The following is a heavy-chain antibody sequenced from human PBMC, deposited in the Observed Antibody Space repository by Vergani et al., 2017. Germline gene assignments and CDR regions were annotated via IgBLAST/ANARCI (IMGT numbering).Heavy chain of an antibody. J-gene: IGHJ6*02. Sequence: QVLLTQSGAEVKKPGSSVKVSCKASGGSLSTYAFVWVRLAPAQGLEWMGGFFPVFGTPTYAQKFQGRVTIDADESTSTPSMTVSSLKSEDTAVYFCARVLQDDVAQVVSWNYYGMDVWGQGTTVTVSS. V-gene: IGHV1-69*12. CDR1: GGSLSTYA. CDR2: FFPVFGTP. D-gene: IGHD2-2*01. CDR3: ARVLQDDVAQVVSWNYYGMDV.